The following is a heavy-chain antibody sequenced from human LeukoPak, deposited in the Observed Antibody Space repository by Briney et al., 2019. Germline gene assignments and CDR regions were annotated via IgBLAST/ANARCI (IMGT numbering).Heavy chain of an antibody. CDR1: GFTFINFA. V-gene: IGHV3-23*01. D-gene: IGHD1-26*01. CDR3: ARYNGNYFSRAFDI. J-gene: IGHJ3*02. CDR2: ISDSGGST. Sequence: GGSLRLSCAASGFTFINFAMSWVRQAPGKGLEWVSSISDSGGSTFYADSVKGRFTISRDNSKNTLYFQMNSLRAEDTAVYYCARYNGNYFSRAFDIWGQGTMVTVSS.